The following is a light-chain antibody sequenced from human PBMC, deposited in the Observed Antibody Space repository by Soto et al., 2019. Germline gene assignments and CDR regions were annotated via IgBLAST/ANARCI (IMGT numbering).Light chain of an antibody. CDR2: DAS. J-gene: IGKJ2*01. CDR3: QRYGRPPFA. V-gene: IGKV3-20*01. Sequence: EMALPQSPGTLYLFTGDIAKLCCSASQRRVNGYLAWFQQKPGQAPGLLTYDASSRAAGVPDRVTGGGSGTDCTLTISGLEPDDCALYFGQRYGRPPFAFGQGTKLEIK. CDR1: QRRVNGY.